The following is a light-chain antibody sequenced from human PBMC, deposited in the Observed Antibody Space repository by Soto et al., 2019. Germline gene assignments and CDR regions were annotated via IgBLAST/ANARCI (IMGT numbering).Light chain of an antibody. CDR3: SSYTTSTTVV. V-gene: IGLV2-14*03. CDR1: SSDVGGYNF. CDR2: EVS. J-gene: IGLJ1*01. Sequence: QSVLTQPASVFGSPGQSITFSCTGTSSDVGGYNFVSWYQQHPGKAPKPMIYEVSSRPSGVSNRFSGSKSGNTASLTISGLQPEDEADYYCSSYTTSTTVVFGTGTKVTV.